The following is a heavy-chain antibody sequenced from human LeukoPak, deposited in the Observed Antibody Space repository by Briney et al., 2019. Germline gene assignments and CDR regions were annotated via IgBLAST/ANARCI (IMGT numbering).Heavy chain of an antibody. J-gene: IGHJ3*02. CDR2: ISYGGSNK. V-gene: IGHV3-30-3*01. Sequence: GGSLRLSCAASGFTFSSYAMHWVRQAPGKGLEWVAVISYGGSNKYYADSVKGRFTISRDNSKNTLYLQMNSLRAEDTAVYYCARAIPAAAGAFDIWGQGTMVTVSS. CDR3: ARAIPAAAGAFDI. CDR1: GFTFSSYA. D-gene: IGHD2-2*01.